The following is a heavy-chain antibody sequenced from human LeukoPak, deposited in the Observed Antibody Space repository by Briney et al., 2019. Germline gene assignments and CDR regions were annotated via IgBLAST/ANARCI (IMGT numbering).Heavy chain of an antibody. D-gene: IGHD6-13*01. V-gene: IGHV3-11*01. CDR3: ASEGIAAADTFDY. Sequence: GGSLRLSCAASGLTFSDYYMSWIRQAPGKGLEWVSYISSSGSTIYYADSVKGRFTISRDNAKNSLYLQMNSLRAEDTAVYYCASEGIAAADTFDYWGQGTLVTVSS. J-gene: IGHJ4*02. CDR2: ISSSGSTI. CDR1: GLTFSDYY.